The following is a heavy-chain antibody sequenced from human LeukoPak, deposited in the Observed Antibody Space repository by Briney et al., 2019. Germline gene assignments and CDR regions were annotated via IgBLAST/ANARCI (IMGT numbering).Heavy chain of an antibody. V-gene: IGHV1-2*04. Sequence: ASVKVSCKASGYTFTSYGISWVRQAPGQGLEWMGWINPNSGGTNYAQKFQGWVTMTRDTSISTAYMELSRLRSDDTAVYYCARVGVAVAGTFGMGVWGQGTTVTVSS. J-gene: IGHJ6*02. CDR1: GYTFTSYG. CDR3: ARVGVAVAGTFGMGV. CDR2: INPNSGGT. D-gene: IGHD6-19*01.